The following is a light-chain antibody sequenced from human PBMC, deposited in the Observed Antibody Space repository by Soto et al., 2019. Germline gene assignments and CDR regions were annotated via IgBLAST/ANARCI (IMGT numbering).Light chain of an antibody. CDR2: KAS. J-gene: IGKJ1*01. CDR3: QQYQTYSQ. V-gene: IGKV1-5*03. Sequence: DRQLIPAPAVLSATEGDRVTITCRASQSINTWLAWYQLKPGRAPKLLIYKASTLESGVSSRFSGSGSGTEFTLTISSLQPDDFATYYCQQYQTYSQFGQGTKVDIK. CDR1: QSINTW.